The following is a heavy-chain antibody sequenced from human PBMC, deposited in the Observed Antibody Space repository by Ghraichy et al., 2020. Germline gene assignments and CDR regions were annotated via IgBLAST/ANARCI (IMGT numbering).Heavy chain of an antibody. J-gene: IGHJ4*02. V-gene: IGHV4-39*01. CDR3: ARHGGYSSSWYAQPIDY. D-gene: IGHD6-13*01. CDR2: IYYSGST. CDR1: GGSISSSSYY. Sequence: SETLSLTCTVSGGSISSSSYYWGRLRQPPGKGLVWIGSIYYSGSTYYNPSLKSRVTISGDTSKNQFSLKLSSVTAADTAVYYCARHGGYSSSWYAQPIDYWGQGTLVTVSS.